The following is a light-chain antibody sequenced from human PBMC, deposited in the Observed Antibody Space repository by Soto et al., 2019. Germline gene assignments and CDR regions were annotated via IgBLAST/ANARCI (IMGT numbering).Light chain of an antibody. J-gene: IGLJ1*01. CDR2: EVS. CDR1: SSDVEAYNY. V-gene: IGLV2-8*01. CDR3: TSYAGTYSFFYV. Sequence: QSVLTQPPSASGSPGQSVTISCTGTSSDVEAYNYVSWYQQLPGKAPKLIIYEVSKRPSGVPDRFSGSKSGNTASLTVSGLQAEDEADYYCTSYAGTYSFFYVFGTGTKVTVL.